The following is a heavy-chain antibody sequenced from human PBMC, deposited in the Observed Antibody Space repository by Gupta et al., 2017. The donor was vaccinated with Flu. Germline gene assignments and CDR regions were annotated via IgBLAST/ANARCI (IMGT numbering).Heavy chain of an antibody. CDR3: ATVTSGC. Sequence: EMHLVASGRGFVQPGGSLTLSCAASGFTFSTSYLQWVRQAPGKGLVWVSRINPEGSSTTYAESVKGRFTISRDNAKNTLYLQMNSLGDDDTAVYYCATVTSGCWGQGTLVTVSS. CDR2: INPEGSST. J-gene: IGHJ4*02. D-gene: IGHD4-17*01. CDR1: GFTFSTSY. V-gene: IGHV3-74*03.